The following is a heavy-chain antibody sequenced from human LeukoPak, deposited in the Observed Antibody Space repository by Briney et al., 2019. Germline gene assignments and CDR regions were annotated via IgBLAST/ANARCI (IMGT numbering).Heavy chain of an antibody. V-gene: IGHV3-23*01. D-gene: IGHD1-14*01. CDR2: IGGSGSST. J-gene: IGHJ5*02. CDR3: PKSRLTPHP. Sequence: GGSLRLSCAASGFTFSNSDMSWVRPAPGKGLEWVSAIGGSGSSTFYADSVKGRFTVSRDNSKNTLYLQMSSLRAEDTAVYYCPKSRLTPHPWRQGTLVTVSP. CDR1: GFTFSNSD.